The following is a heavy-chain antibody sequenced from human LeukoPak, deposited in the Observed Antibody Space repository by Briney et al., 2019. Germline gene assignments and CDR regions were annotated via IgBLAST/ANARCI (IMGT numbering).Heavy chain of an antibody. CDR3: ARRSGDWFDP. V-gene: IGHV5-10-1*01. Sequence: GESLRISFQGSGYSFTTYWISWVRPMPGTGLEWMGRIDPSDSYTNYSPSFQGHVTISADKSITTAYLQWSSLKASDSAMYYCARRSGDWFDPWGQGTLVTVSS. J-gene: IGHJ5*02. D-gene: IGHD3-10*01. CDR2: IDPSDSYT. CDR1: GYSFTTYW.